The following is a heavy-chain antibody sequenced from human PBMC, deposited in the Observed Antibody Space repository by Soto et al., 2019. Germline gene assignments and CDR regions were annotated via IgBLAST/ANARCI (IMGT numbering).Heavy chain of an antibody. CDR2: IWFDGSKE. D-gene: IGHD2-2*01. CDR1: GLTFTSYG. V-gene: IGHV3-33*01. CDR3: ARGVPAGKGWFDS. Sequence: GGSLRLSCEASGLTFTSYGMHWVRQAPGKGLEWVAVIWFDGSKEYYADSVKGRFNVSRDNSKNTVYLEMNSPRTVDTAVYYCARGVPAGKGWFDSWGQGTLVTVSS. J-gene: IGHJ5*01.